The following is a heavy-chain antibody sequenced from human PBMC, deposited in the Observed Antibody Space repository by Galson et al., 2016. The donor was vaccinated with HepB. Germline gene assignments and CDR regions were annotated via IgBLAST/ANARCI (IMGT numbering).Heavy chain of an antibody. CDR1: GGSIRNYF. V-gene: IGHV4-59*01. D-gene: IGHD3-3*01. CDR3: AGQTTFGVVTYVDL. CDR2: IAYNGRT. Sequence: SETLSLTCTISGGSIRNYFWSWIRQPPGKGLEWIGYIAYNGRTNYNPSLKSRVIISMDTSKNYFSLRLSSVAAADTAVYYCAGQTTFGVVTYVDLWGQGTLVTVSS. J-gene: IGHJ4*02.